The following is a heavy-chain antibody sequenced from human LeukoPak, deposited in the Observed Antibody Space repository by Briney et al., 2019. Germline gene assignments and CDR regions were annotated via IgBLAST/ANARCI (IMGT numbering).Heavy chain of an antibody. D-gene: IGHD3-3*01. Sequence: SETLSLTCTVSGGSISSSSYYWGWIRQPPGKGLEWIGSIYYSGSTYYNPSLKSRVTISVDTSKNQFSLKLGSVTAADTAVYYCARGPPTYYDFWSGYSAGYYFDYWGQGTLVTVSS. CDR2: IYYSGST. J-gene: IGHJ4*02. V-gene: IGHV4-39*07. CDR3: ARGPPTYYDFWSGYSAGYYFDY. CDR1: GGSISSSSYY.